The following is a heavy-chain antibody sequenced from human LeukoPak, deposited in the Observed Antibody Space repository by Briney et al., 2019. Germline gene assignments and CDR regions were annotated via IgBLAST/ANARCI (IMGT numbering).Heavy chain of an antibody. CDR1: GFTFSSYS. V-gene: IGHV3-48*04. Sequence: PGGSLRLSSAASGFTFSSYSMNWVRQAPGKGLEWLSYISSSSSTIYYADSVKGRYTISRDNAKNSLYLQMNSLRAEDTPVYYCARGGTVPTGYTSFDYCGQGALVTVS. J-gene: IGHJ4*02. D-gene: IGHD4-17*01. CDR3: ARGGTVPTGYTSFDY. CDR2: ISSSSSTI.